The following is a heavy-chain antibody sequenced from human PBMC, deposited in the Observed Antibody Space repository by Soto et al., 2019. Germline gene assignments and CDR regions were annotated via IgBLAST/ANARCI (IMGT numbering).Heavy chain of an antibody. J-gene: IGHJ2*01. CDR3: ARDLTVTTAGYFDL. D-gene: IGHD4-17*01. Sequence: QVQLQESGPGLVKPSQTLSLTCTVSGGSISSGGYYWSWIRQHPGKGLEWIGYIYYSGSTYYNPSLKSRVTLSVATSKNQFSLKLSSVTAADTAVYYCARDLTVTTAGYFDLWGLGTLVTVSS. CDR1: GGSISSGGYY. CDR2: IYYSGST. V-gene: IGHV4-31*03.